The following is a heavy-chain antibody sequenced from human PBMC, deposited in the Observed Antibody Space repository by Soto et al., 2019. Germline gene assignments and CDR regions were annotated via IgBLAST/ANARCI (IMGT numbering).Heavy chain of an antibody. D-gene: IGHD2-21*01. CDR1: GFIFSTYS. Sequence: EVQLVESGGGLVKPGGSLRLSCAASGFIFSTYSMNWVRQAPGKGLEWVSSISSSSTYIYYADSVKGRFTISRDNAKNSRYLQMDSLRAEDTAVYYCARDRAYCGGDCYSDYWGQGTLLTVSS. CDR3: ARDRAYCGGDCYSDY. CDR2: ISSSSTYI. V-gene: IGHV3-21*01. J-gene: IGHJ4*02.